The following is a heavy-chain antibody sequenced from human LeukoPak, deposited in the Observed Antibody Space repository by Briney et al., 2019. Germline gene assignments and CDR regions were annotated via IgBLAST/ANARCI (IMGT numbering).Heavy chain of an antibody. V-gene: IGHV1-18*01. D-gene: IGHD2-21*02. CDR1: GYTFTSYG. Sequence: ASVTVSCKASGYTFTSYGISLVRQAPAQGLEWMGWISAYNGNTNYAQKLQGRVTMTTDTSTSTAYMELRSLRSEDTAVSYCARAPTDGFDYWGQGTLVTVSS. CDR2: ISAYNGNT. CDR3: ARAPTDGFDY. J-gene: IGHJ4*02.